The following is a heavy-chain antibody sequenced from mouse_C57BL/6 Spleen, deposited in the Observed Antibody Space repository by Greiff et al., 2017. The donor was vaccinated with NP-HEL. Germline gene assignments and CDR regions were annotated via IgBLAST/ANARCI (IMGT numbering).Heavy chain of an antibody. CDR2: IDPSDSYT. D-gene: IGHD1-3*01. Sequence: QVQLQQPGAELVMPGASVKLSCKASGYTFTSYWMHWVKQRPGQGLEWIGEIDPSDSYTNYNQKFKGKSTLTVDKSSSTDYMQLSSLTSEDSAVYYCARTWDNYEGWFAYWGQGTLVTVSA. V-gene: IGHV1-69*01. CDR1: GYTFTSYW. CDR3: ARTWDNYEGWFAY. J-gene: IGHJ3*01.